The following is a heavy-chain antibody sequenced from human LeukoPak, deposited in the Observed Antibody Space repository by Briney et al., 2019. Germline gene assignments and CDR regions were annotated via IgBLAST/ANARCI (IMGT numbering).Heavy chain of an antibody. V-gene: IGHV3-21*01. J-gene: IGHJ4*02. CDR3: ARVRLVTDY. D-gene: IGHD3-9*01. CDR1: GFTFSSYS. CDR2: ITSSSSHI. Sequence: GGSLRLSRAASGFTFSSYSMNWVRQAPGKGLEWVSSITSSSSHIYYADSVKGRFTISRDNAKNSLYLQMNSLRAEDTAVYYCARVRLVTDYWGQGTLVTVSS.